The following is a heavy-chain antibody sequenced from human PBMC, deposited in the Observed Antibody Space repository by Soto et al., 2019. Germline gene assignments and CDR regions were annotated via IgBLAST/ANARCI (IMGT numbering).Heavy chain of an antibody. CDR2: IIPIFGTV. D-gene: IGHD5-18*01. Sequence: QVQLVQSGAEVKKPGSSVKVSCKASEGTFRSYAISWVRQAPGQGLEWMGGIIPIFGTVDFAQRFQGRVTITADGSTSTAYMELSSLTSKDTAIYYCTRGDTALVRGNYYYGMDVWGHGTTVTVSS. CDR3: TRGDTALVRGNYYYGMDV. CDR1: EGTFRSYA. V-gene: IGHV1-69*01. J-gene: IGHJ6*02.